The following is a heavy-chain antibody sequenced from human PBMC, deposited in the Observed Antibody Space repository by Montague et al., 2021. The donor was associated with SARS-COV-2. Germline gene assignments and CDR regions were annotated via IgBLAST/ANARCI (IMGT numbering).Heavy chain of an antibody. CDR1: GFTFSSYA. CDR2: ISISDGNT. J-gene: IGHJ3*02. Sequence: SLRLSLSASGFTFSSYAMSRVRQAPGKGLEWVSTISISDGNTYYADSVKGRFTISRDKSKNTLYLQMNSLRAEDTAVYYCAKDRQLVGDDAFDIWGQGTMVTVSS. D-gene: IGHD6-13*01. V-gene: IGHV3-23*01. CDR3: AKDRQLVGDDAFDI.